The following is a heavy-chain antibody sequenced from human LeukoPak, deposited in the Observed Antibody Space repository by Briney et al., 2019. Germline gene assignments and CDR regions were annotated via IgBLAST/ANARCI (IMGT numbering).Heavy chain of an antibody. Sequence: SETLSLTCAVYGGSFSGYYWSWIRQPPGKGLEWIGEINHSGSTNYNPSLKSRVTISVDTSKNQFSLKLSSVTAADTAVYYCARRLYYDFWSGYYDDYWGQGTLVTVSS. J-gene: IGHJ4*02. CDR3: ARRLYYDFWSGYYDDY. CDR2: INHSGST. CDR1: GGSFSGYY. V-gene: IGHV4-34*01. D-gene: IGHD3-3*01.